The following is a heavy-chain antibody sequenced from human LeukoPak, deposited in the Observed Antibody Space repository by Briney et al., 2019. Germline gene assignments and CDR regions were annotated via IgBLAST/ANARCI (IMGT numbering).Heavy chain of an antibody. V-gene: IGHV4-59*01. CDR1: GGSIGSYY. J-gene: IGHJ4*01. CDR2: IYCSGST. D-gene: IGHD6-13*01. CDR3: ARGASSWDY. Sequence: SETLSLTCTVSGGSIGSYYWSWIRQPPGKGLEWIGYIYCSGSTNYNPSLKSRVTISVDTSKNQSSLKVTSVTAADTAVYYCARGASSWDYWGHGTLVTVSS.